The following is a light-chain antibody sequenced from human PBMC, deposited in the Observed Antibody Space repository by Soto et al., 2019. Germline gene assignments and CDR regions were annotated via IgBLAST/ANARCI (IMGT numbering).Light chain of an antibody. Sequence: VLTQSPASLSLSPGERAALSCRASQSVSSSHLVWYQQKPGQAPRLRIYGASTRATGIPDRFSGSGSGTDFTLTISRLEPEDFALYYCHQYGTSYTFGQGTKLEI. CDR3: HQYGTSYT. J-gene: IGKJ2*01. V-gene: IGKV3-20*01. CDR1: QSVSSSH. CDR2: GAS.